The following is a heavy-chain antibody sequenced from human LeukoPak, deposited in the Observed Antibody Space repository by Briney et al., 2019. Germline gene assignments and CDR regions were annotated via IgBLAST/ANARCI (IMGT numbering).Heavy chain of an antibody. Sequence: GGSLRLSCAASGFSFSTYWMHWVRQAPGKGLEWVSGISWNSGSIGYADSVKGRFTISRDNAKNSLYLQMNSLRAEDTALYYCAKDPTFRSGWAYYFDYWGQGTLVTVSS. D-gene: IGHD6-19*01. J-gene: IGHJ4*02. CDR1: GFSFSTYW. CDR2: ISWNSGSI. V-gene: IGHV3-9*01. CDR3: AKDPTFRSGWAYYFDY.